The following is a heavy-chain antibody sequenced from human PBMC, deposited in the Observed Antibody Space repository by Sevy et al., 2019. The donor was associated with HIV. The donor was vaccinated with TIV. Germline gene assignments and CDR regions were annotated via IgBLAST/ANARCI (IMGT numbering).Heavy chain of an antibody. D-gene: IGHD4-4*01. J-gene: IGHJ4*02. V-gene: IGHV4-34*01. CDR2: INHSGST. Sequence: SETLSLTCVVYGGSFSGYYRSWIRQPPGKGLEWIGEINHSGSTNYNPSLKSRVTISADTSKNQFSLKLSSVTAADTAVYYCATRRGNLSFDYWGQGTLVTVSS. CDR3: ATRRGNLSFDY. CDR1: GGSFSGYY.